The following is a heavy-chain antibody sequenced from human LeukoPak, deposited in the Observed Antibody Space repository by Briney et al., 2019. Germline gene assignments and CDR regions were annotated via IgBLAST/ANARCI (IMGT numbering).Heavy chain of an antibody. J-gene: IGHJ4*02. CDR2: ISSSGSTI. CDR1: GFTFSSYE. Sequence: PGGSLRLSCAASGFTFSSYEMNWVRQAPGKGLEWVSYISSSGSTIYYADSVKGRFTISRDNSKNSLYLQMNTLTTEDTAFYYCAKDSVGSANVGALYYFDYWGQGTLVTVSS. CDR3: AKDSVGSANVGALYYFDY. D-gene: IGHD1-26*01. V-gene: IGHV3-48*03.